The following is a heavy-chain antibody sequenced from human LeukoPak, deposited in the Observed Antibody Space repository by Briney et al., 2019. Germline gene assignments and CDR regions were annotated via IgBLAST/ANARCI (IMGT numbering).Heavy chain of an antibody. V-gene: IGHV3-23*01. J-gene: IGHJ4*02. Sequence: PGGSLRLSCAASGYTYSSYGMSWVPQAPTKGLEWISSISGSGCSTYYADSVKGRFTISRDNSKNTLYLQMNSLTGEDTANYYCAREGGTIEIGEFDYWGQGTLVTVSP. CDR2: ISGSGCST. D-gene: IGHD3-16*02. CDR3: AREGGTIEIGEFDY. CDR1: GYTYSSYG.